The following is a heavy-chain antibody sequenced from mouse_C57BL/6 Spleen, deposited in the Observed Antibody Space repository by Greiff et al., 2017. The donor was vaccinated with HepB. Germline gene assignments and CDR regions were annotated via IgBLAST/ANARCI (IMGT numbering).Heavy chain of an antibody. J-gene: IGHJ1*03. V-gene: IGHV1-76*01. CDR2: IYPGSGNT. CDR3: ARWILNFDV. Sequence: QVQLKQSGAELVRPGASVKLSCKASGYTFTDYYINWVKQRPGQGLEWIARIYPGSGNTYYNEKFKGKATLTAEKSSSTAYMQLSSLTSEDSAVYFCARWILNFDVWGTGTTVTVSS. CDR1: GYTFTDYY.